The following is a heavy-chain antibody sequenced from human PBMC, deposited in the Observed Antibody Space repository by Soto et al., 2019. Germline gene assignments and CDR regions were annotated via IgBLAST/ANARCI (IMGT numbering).Heavy chain of an antibody. CDR3: ARDQRHSSSWYPRFDP. Sequence: SQTLSLTCAISGDSFSSNSAAWNWIRQSPSRGLEWLGRTYYRSKWYNDYAVSVKSRITINPDTSKNQFSLQLNSVTPEDTAVYYCARDQRHSSSWYPRFDPWGQGTLVTVSS. CDR1: GDSFSSNSAA. J-gene: IGHJ5*02. V-gene: IGHV6-1*01. D-gene: IGHD6-13*01. CDR2: TYYRSKWYN.